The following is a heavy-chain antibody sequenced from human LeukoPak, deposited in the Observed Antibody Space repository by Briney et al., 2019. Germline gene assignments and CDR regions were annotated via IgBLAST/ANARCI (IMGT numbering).Heavy chain of an antibody. CDR2: INHSGST. D-gene: IGHD3-10*01. J-gene: IGHJ6*02. CDR3: ARERSMVRGVPYYYYYGMDV. Sequence: SETLSLTCAVYGGSFSGYYWSWIRQPPGKGLEWIGEINHSGSTNYNPSLKSRVTISVDTSKNQFSLKLSSVTVADTAVYYCARERSMVRGVPYYYYYGMDVWGQGTTVTVSS. V-gene: IGHV4-34*01. CDR1: GGSFSGYY.